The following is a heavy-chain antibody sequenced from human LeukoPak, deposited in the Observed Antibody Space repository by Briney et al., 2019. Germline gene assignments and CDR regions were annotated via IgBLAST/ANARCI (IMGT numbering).Heavy chain of an antibody. D-gene: IGHD3-3*01. CDR2: INHSGST. J-gene: IGHJ6*03. Sequence: PSETLSLTCAVYGGSFSGYYWSWIRQPPGKGLEWIGEINHSGSTNYNPSLKSRVTISVDTSKNQFSLKLSSVTAADTAVYYCARGYDVWSDIPGHKIGSRYMDVWGKGTTVTVSS. CDR3: ARGYDVWSDIPGHKIGSRYMDV. CDR1: GGSFSGYY. V-gene: IGHV4-34*01.